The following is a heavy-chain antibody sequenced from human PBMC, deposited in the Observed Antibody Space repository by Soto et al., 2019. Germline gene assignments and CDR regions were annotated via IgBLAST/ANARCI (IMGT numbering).Heavy chain of an antibody. CDR1: GFTVSSNY. CDR3: ARRSAGWYYFDY. CDR2: IYSGGAT. V-gene: IGHV3-66*04. D-gene: IGHD6-19*01. Sequence: EVPLVESGGGLVQPGGSLRLSCAASGFTSGFTVSSNYMSWVRQAPGKGLEWVSVIYSGGATYYADSVKDRFTISRDDSKNTLYLQMNSLRADDTAVYYCARRSAGWYYFDYWGQGTLVTVSS. J-gene: IGHJ4*02.